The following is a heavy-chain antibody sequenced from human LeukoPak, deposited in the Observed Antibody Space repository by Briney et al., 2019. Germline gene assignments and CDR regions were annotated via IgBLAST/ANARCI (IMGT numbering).Heavy chain of an antibody. CDR2: ISSSDSTI. CDR1: GFIFNSYE. Sequence: GGSLRLSCVTSGFIFNSYEMNWVRQAPGKGLEWVSYISSSDSTIYYAASVKGRFTISRDNAKNSLYLQMNSLRAEDTAVYYCARDYGGSSPFDYWGQGTLVTVSS. CDR3: ARDYGGSSPFDY. J-gene: IGHJ4*02. V-gene: IGHV3-48*03. D-gene: IGHD4-23*01.